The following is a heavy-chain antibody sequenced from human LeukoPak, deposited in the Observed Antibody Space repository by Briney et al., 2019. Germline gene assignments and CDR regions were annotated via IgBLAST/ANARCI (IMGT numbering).Heavy chain of an antibody. CDR1: GFTVSSNY. V-gene: IGHV3-53*01. D-gene: IGHD6-13*01. CDR2: IYSGGST. J-gene: IGHJ6*02. CDR3: ASTSIAAAETRYYYYGMDV. Sequence: GGSLRLSCAASGFTVSSNYMSWARQAPGKGLEWVSVIYSGGSTYYAESVKGRFTISRDNSKNTLYLQMNSQRAEDTAMYYCASTSIAAAETRYYYYGMDVWGQGTTVTVSS.